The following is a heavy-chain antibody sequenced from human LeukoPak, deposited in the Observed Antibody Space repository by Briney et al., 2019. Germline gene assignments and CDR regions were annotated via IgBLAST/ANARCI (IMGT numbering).Heavy chain of an antibody. J-gene: IGHJ5*02. V-gene: IGHV3-23*01. D-gene: IGHD2-15*01. CDR2: ISGSGGST. CDR1: GFTFSSYA. Sequence: GGSLRLSCAASGFTFSSYAMSWVRLAPGKGLEWVSAISGSGGSTYYADSVKGRFTISRDNSKNTLYLQMNSLRAEDTAVYYCAKGDIVVVVAAPIPSPFDPWGQGTLVTVSS. CDR3: AKGDIVVVVAAPIPSPFDP.